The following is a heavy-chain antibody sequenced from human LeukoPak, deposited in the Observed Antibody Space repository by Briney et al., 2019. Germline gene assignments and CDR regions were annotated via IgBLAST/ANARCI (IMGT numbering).Heavy chain of an antibody. J-gene: IGHJ2*01. CDR3: ARHTNDYWYFDL. D-gene: IGHD2-8*01. CDR2: IYYSGST. Sequence: SETLSLTCTVSGGSISSSSYYWGWIRQPPGKGLEWIGSIYYSGSTNYNPSLKSRVTISVDTSKNQFSLKLSSVTAADTAVYYCARHTNDYWYFDLWGRGTLVTVSS. V-gene: IGHV4-39*01. CDR1: GGSISSSSYY.